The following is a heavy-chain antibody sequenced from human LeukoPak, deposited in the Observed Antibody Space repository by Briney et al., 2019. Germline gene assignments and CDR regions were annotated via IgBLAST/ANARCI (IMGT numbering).Heavy chain of an antibody. CDR1: GFTFSNYA. D-gene: IGHD3-3*01. CDR2: LSGSGSSI. Sequence: GGSLRLSCAASGFTFSNYAVNWIRQAPGKGLKWVSVLSGSGSSIYYIDSVKGRFTISRDNSKNTLYLQMNSLRAEDTAVYYCAMGATSWSGYSFPKIFQHWGRGTLVTVSS. V-gene: IGHV3-23*01. CDR3: AMGATSWSGYSFPKIFQH. J-gene: IGHJ1*01.